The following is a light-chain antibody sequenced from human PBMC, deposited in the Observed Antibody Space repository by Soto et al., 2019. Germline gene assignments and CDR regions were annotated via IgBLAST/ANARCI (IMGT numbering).Light chain of an antibody. Sequence: QSVLTQPRSVSGSPGQSVTVSCSGTSSDVGGYDYVAWYQQYPGKAPKLMIYDVIKRPSGVPDRFSGSKSGNTASLTISGLQAEDEADYYCCSYAGSYTFVFGTGTQLTVL. V-gene: IGLV2-11*01. CDR3: CSYAGSYTFV. J-gene: IGLJ1*01. CDR2: DVI. CDR1: SSDVGGYDY.